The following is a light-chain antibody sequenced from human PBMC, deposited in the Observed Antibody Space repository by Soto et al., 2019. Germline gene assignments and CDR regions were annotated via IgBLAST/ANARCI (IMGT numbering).Light chain of an antibody. CDR2: SSS. J-gene: IGLJ2*01. V-gene: IGLV1-44*01. Sequence: QSVVTQPPSASGTPGQSGTISCSGSASNIGSNPVNWYQQLPGTAPKLLIYSSSHRPSEVPDRISGSKSGTSASLAISGLQSGDEADYFCAAWDVSLNVVVFGGGTKRTVL. CDR1: ASNIGSNP. CDR3: AAWDVSLNVVV.